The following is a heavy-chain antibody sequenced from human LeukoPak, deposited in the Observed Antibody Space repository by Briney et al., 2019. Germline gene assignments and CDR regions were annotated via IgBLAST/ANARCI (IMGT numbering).Heavy chain of an antibody. CDR1: GFTFTSFY. D-gene: IGHD3-16*01. CDR2: INLDGSEQ. CDR3: AREVAVDIGAYNF. Sequence: HPGGSLRLSCVASGFTFTSFYMNWVRQAPGKGLEWVANINLDGSEQYYVDSVKGRFTISRDNAKNSLYLQMDSLWAEDTAVYYWAREVAVDIGAYNFWGQGTLVTVSS. V-gene: IGHV3-7*01. J-gene: IGHJ4*02.